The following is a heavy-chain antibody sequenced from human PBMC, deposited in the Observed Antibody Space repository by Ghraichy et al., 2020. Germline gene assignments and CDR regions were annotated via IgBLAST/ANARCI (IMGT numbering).Heavy chain of an antibody. CDR3: AKDPSRSDYYYFYMDV. CDR2: ISYDGTKT. Sequence: LSLTCAASGFTFSKYGMHWVRQAPGKGLEWVAVISYDGTKTDYADSVKGRFTIFRDNSQDTVYLQMSYLRPEDTALYYCAKDPSRSDYYYFYMDVWGKGTTVTVPS. J-gene: IGHJ6*03. V-gene: IGHV3-30*18. CDR1: GFTFSKYG.